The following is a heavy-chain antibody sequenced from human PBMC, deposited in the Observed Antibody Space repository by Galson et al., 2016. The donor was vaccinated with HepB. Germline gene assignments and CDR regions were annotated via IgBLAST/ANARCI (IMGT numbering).Heavy chain of an antibody. CDR1: GGSIGAPDYY. CDR3: TNDPYYYGSGYGLDV. D-gene: IGHD3-10*01. V-gene: IGHV4-39*07. Sequence: SETLSLTCTVSGGSIGAPDYYWGWIRQSPQRGLEWIGNIYYTGTPYYNPSLKNRVTISMDTSTNQFFLKLTSVTAADTAIYSCTNDPYYYGSGYGLDVWGQGTTVTVSS. CDR2: IYYTGTP. J-gene: IGHJ6*02.